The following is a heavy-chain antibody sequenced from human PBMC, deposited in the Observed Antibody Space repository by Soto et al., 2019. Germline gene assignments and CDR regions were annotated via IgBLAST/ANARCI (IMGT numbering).Heavy chain of an antibody. CDR1: GFTFSDYY. Sequence: EVQLVESGGDLVQPGGSLRLSCAVSGFTFSDYYMDWVRQAPGKGLEWVARSRNKPNSYTREYAASVKGRFTFSRDDSKKSLYLQMNSLNTDDTAMYYCTRSSWTYKYFDLWGRGTLVTVSS. CDR3: TRSSWTYKYFDL. J-gene: IGHJ2*01. V-gene: IGHV3-72*01. D-gene: IGHD1-1*01. CDR2: SRNKPNSYTR.